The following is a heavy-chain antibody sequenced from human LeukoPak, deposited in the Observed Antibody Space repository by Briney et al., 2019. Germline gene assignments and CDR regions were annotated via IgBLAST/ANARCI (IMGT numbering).Heavy chain of an antibody. V-gene: IGHV3-15*01. D-gene: IGHD3-3*01. Sequence: PGGSLRLSCAASGFTFSNAWMSWVRQAPGKGLEWVGRIKSKTDGGTTDYAAPVKGRFTISRDDSKNTLYLQMNSLKTEDTAVYYCTTEYDFWSGYSSWGQGTLVTVSS. J-gene: IGHJ4*02. CDR1: GFTFSNAW. CDR3: TTEYDFWSGYSS. CDR2: IKSKTDGGTT.